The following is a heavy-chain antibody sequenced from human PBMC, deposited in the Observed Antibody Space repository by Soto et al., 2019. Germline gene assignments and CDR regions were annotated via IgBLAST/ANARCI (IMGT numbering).Heavy chain of an antibody. V-gene: IGHV5-51*01. CDR3: ARPDSSKSTSYFDY. D-gene: IGHD3-22*01. CDR2: IYPGDSDT. CDR1: EYRFTSYW. J-gene: IGHJ4*02. Sequence: GESLKITCKGFEYRFTSYWIGWVRQMPGKGLEWMGIIYPGDSDTRYSPSFQGQVTISADKSISTAYPQWSSLKASDTAMYYCARPDSSKSTSYFDYWGQGTLVTVSS.